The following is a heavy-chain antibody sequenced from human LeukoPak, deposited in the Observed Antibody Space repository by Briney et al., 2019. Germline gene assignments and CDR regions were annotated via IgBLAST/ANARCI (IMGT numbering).Heavy chain of an antibody. J-gene: IGHJ4*02. CDR3: AKDSEVVPASYFDY. D-gene: IGHD2-2*01. CDR1: GFTFSSYA. Sequence: GGSLRLSCAASGFTFSSYAMSWVRQAPGKGLEWVSAISGSSGSTYYADSVKGRFTISRDNSKNTLYLQMNSLRAEDTAVYYCAKDSEVVPASYFDYWGQGTLVTVSS. V-gene: IGHV3-23*01. CDR2: ISGSSGST.